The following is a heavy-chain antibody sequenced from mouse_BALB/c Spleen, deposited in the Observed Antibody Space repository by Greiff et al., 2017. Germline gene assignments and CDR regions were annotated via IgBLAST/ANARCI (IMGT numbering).Heavy chain of an antibody. V-gene: IGHV3-6*02. J-gene: IGHJ3*01. CDR3: ARDQVEGFAY. CDR2: ISYDGSN. D-gene: IGHD3-2*02. CDR1: GYSITSGYY. Sequence: DVQLQESGPGLVKPSQSLSLTCSVTGYSITSGYYWNWIRQFPGNKLEWMGYISYDGSNNYNPSLKNRISITRDTSKNQFFLKLNSVTTEDTATYYCARDQVEGFAYWGQGTLVTVSA.